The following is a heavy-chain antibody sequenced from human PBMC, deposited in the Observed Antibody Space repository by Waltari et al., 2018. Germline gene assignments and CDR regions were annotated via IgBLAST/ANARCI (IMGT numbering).Heavy chain of an antibody. CDR2: IYYSGST. V-gene: IGHV4-39*01. CDR3: ARREAVVIASYFDY. CDR1: GGSISSSSYY. Sequence: QLQLQESGPGLVTPSETLSLTCTVSGGSISSSSYYWGWIRQPPGKGLEWIGSIYYSGSTYYNPSLKSRVTISVDTSKNQFSLKLSSVTAADTAVYYCARREAVVIASYFDYWGQGTLVTVSS. J-gene: IGHJ4*02. D-gene: IGHD2-21*01.